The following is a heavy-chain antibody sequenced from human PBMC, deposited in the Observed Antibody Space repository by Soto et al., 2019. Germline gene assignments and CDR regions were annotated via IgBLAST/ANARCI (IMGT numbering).Heavy chain of an antibody. J-gene: IGHJ4*02. Sequence: EVQLVESGGVLVKPGGSLRLSCAASGFTFSSYSMNWVRQAPGKGLEWVSSISSSSSYIYYADSVKGRFTISRDNAKNSMYLQMNSLRAEDTAVYYCARDQGISAVAAHWGQGTLVTVSS. CDR1: GFTFSSYS. V-gene: IGHV3-21*01. CDR2: ISSSSSYI. CDR3: ARDQGISAVAAH. D-gene: IGHD6-19*01.